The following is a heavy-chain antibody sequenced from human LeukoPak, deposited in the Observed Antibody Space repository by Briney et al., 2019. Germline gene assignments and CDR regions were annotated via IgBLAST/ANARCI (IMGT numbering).Heavy chain of an antibody. D-gene: IGHD3-16*01. CDR1: GFTFDMST. CDR3: ATGGAPGGRFEN. CDR2: MKEDGTEI. V-gene: IGHV3-7*01. J-gene: IGHJ4*02. Sequence: GGSLRLSCVVSGFTFDMSTMTWVRQAPGKGPEWLAEMKEDGTEIFYAGSVDGRFTISRDNSKNSLYLQMNSLRVEDTAVYYCATGGAPGGRFENWGQGTLVTVSS.